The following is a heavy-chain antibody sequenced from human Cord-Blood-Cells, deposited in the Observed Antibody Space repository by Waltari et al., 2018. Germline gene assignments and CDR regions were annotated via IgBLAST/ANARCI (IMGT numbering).Heavy chain of an antibody. Sequence: RQATGQGLEWMGWMNPNSGNTGYAQKFQGRVTITRNTSISTAYMELSSLRSEDTAVYYCARVHDYSFAFDIWGQGTMVTVSS. V-gene: IGHV1-8*03. J-gene: IGHJ3*02. D-gene: IGHD4-4*01. CDR2: MNPNSGNT. CDR3: ARVHDYSFAFDI.